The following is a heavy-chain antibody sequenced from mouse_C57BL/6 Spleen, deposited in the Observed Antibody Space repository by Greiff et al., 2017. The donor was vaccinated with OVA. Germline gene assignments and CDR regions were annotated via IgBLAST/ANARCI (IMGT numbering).Heavy chain of an antibody. CDR1: GYSFTDYN. J-gene: IGHJ1*03. V-gene: IGHV1-39*01. CDR2: INPNYGTT. CDR3: ARDYGSSWSVLYGYFDV. D-gene: IGHD1-1*01. Sequence: EVQLVESGPELVKPGASVKISCKASGYSFTDYNMNWVKQSNGKSLEWIGVINPNYGTTSYNQKFKGKATLTVDQSSSTAYMQLNSLTSEDSAVYYCARDYGSSWSVLYGYFDVWGTGTTVTVSS.